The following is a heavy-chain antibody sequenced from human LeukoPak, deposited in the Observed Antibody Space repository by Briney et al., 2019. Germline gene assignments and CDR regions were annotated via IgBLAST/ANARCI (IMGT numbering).Heavy chain of an antibody. J-gene: IGHJ4*02. CDR3: AKDGGSYYYGTTFDY. CDR2: IRYDGSNK. CDR1: GFTFSSYG. D-gene: IGHD1-26*01. Sequence: GGSLRLSCAASGFTFSSYGMHWVRQAPGKGLEWVAFIRYDGSNKYYADSVKGRLTISRDNSKNTLYLQMNSLRAEDTAVYYCAKDGGSYYYGTTFDYWGQGTLVTVSS. V-gene: IGHV3-30*02.